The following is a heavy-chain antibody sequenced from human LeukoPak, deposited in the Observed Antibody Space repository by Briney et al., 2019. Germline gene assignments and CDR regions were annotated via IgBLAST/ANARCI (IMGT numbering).Heavy chain of an antibody. Sequence: GGSLSLSCAASGFIFNNYLMRWGRQAPGKGLVWVSRINSDGSSTNYADSVKGRFTISRDNAKNTLYLQMNSLRDEDTAVYYCTKGGSYTNDIWGQGTMVTVSS. J-gene: IGHJ3*02. V-gene: IGHV3-74*01. CDR3: TKGGSYTNDI. CDR2: INSDGSST. CDR1: GFIFNNYL. D-gene: IGHD1-26*01.